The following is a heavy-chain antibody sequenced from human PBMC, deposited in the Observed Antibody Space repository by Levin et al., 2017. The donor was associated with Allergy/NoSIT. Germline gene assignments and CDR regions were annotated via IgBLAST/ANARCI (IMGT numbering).Heavy chain of an antibody. CDR3: AGFCSSSRCNVLHSYGMDV. Sequence: SETLSLTCAVSGESIRRNTYYWGWIRQTPGKGLEWIGSIYFSGSTYYNPSLRNRVTLSTDTSKNFFSLRLTSVTAADTAFYYCAGFCSSSRCNVLHSYGMDVWGQGTTVTVSS. CDR2: IYFSGST. D-gene: IGHD2-2*01. J-gene: IGHJ6*02. V-gene: IGHV4-39*02. CDR1: GESIRRNTYY.